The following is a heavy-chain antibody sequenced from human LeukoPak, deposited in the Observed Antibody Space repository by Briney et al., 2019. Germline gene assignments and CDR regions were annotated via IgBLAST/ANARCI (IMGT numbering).Heavy chain of an antibody. CDR1: GFTFSNNG. CDR3: AKARYSGSPALDF. V-gene: IGHV3-30*02. D-gene: IGHD1-26*01. Sequence: PGGSLRLSCAASGFTFSNNGMHWVRQTRGKGLEWVAFTRYDESKTFYGDSVRGRFTISRDNSKNTLYLQMNSLTTDDSAVYYCAKARYSGSPALDFWGQGTLVTVSS. J-gene: IGHJ4*02. CDR2: TRYDESKT.